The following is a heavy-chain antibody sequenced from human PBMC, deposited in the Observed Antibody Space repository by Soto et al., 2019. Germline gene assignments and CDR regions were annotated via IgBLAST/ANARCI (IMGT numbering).Heavy chain of an antibody. CDR2: IYHSGST. V-gene: IGHV4-4*02. Sequence: QVQLQESGPGLVKPSGTLSLTCAVSGGSISSSNWWSWVRQPPGKGLEWIGEIYHSGSTNYNPSLQSRVTISVDKSKNQFSLKLSSVTAADTAVYYCARDLFHYYDSSGYYVFDYWGQGTLVTVSS. CDR1: GGSISSSNW. CDR3: ARDLFHYYDSSGYYVFDY. J-gene: IGHJ4*02. D-gene: IGHD3-22*01.